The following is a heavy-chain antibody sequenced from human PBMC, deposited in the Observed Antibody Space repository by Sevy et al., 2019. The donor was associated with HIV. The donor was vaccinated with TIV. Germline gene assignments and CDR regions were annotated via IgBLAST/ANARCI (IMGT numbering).Heavy chain of an antibody. CDR1: GYTFTSYG. CDR2: ISAYNGNT. CDR3: AGGPYYYDSSGFFDY. V-gene: IGHV1-18*01. Sequence: ASVKVSCKASGYTFTSYGISWVRQAPGQGLEWMGWISAYNGNTNYAQKLQGRVTMTTDTSTSTAYMELRSLRSDDTAVYYCAGGPYYYDSSGFFDYWGQGTLVTVSS. J-gene: IGHJ4*02. D-gene: IGHD3-22*01.